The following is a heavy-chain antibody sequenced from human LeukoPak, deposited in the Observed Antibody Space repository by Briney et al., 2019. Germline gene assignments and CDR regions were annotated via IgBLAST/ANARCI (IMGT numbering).Heavy chain of an antibody. Sequence: ASVKVSCKASGYTFTSYDINWVRQATGQGLEWMGWMKPNSGNTGNAQKFQGRVTITRNTSITTAYMELRSLRSEDTAVYYCARDTAKGGYMDVWGKGTTVTVSS. V-gene: IGHV1-8*03. CDR1: GYTFTSYD. J-gene: IGHJ6*03. CDR2: MKPNSGNT. D-gene: IGHD5-18*01. CDR3: ARDTAKGGYMDV.